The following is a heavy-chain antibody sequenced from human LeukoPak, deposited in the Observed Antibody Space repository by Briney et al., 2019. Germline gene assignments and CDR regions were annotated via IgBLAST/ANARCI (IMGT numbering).Heavy chain of an antibody. D-gene: IGHD6-13*01. J-gene: IGHJ4*02. CDR2: IYYSGST. CDR3: ASKGEAAAGTGLDY. Sequence: SEILSLTCTVSGGSISSYYWSWIRQPPGKGLEWIGYIYYSGSTNYNPSLKSRVTISVDTSKNQFSLKLSSVTAADTAVYYCASKGEAAAGTGLDYWGQGTLVTVSS. CDR1: GGSISSYY. V-gene: IGHV4-59*12.